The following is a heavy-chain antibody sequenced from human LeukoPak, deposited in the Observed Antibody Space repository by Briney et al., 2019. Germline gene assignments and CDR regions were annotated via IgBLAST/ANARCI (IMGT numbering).Heavy chain of an antibody. CDR1: GGSFSDYY. CDR3: GMFAVIVGGGLDI. CDR2: INHSGNS. Sequence: PSETLSLTCAVYGGSFSDYYFTWIRQPPGKGLELIGDINHSGNSSYNKSLKSRVTISVDTSKNQVPLELNSVTAADTAVYYCGMFAVIVGGGLDIWGQGTVVTVSS. D-gene: IGHD1-26*01. J-gene: IGHJ3*02. V-gene: IGHV4-34*01.